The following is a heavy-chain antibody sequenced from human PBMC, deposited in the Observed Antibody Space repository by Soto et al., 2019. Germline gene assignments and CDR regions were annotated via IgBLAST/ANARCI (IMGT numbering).Heavy chain of an antibody. V-gene: IGHV3-30*18. CDR3: AKTGHSSSWFGY. D-gene: IGHD6-13*01. CDR2: ISYDGSNK. J-gene: IGHJ4*02. Sequence: QVQLVESGGGVVQPGRSLRLSCATSGFTFSSYGMHWVRQAPGKGLEWVAVISYDGSNKYYADPVKGRFTISRDNSKNTLDLQMNSLRAEDTAVYYCAKTGHSSSWFGYWGQGTLVTVSS. CDR1: GFTFSSYG.